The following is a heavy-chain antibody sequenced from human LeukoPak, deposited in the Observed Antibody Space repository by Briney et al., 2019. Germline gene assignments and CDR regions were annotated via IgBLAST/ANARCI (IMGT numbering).Heavy chain of an antibody. CDR1: GFTVSSNY. V-gene: IGHV3-53*01. CDR3: AREDNYDSSGYYPLKY. D-gene: IGHD3-22*01. J-gene: IGHJ4*02. Sequence: PGGSLRLSCAASGFTVSSNYMSWVRQAPGKGLEWVSVIYSGGSTYYADSVKGRFTISRDNSKNTLYLQMNSLRAEDTAVYYCAREDNYDSSGYYPLKYWGQGTLVTVSS. CDR2: IYSGGST.